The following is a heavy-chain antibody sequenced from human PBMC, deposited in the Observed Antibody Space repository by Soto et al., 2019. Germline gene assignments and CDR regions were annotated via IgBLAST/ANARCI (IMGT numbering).Heavy chain of an antibody. D-gene: IGHD2-15*01. V-gene: IGHV3-48*01. CDR2: MTSSSSTI. J-gene: IGHJ4*02. CDR3: ARAHCSGGHCYSGSEFDY. CDR1: GFTFSSYS. Sequence: EVQLVESGGGLVQRGGSLRLSCAASGFTFSSYSMNWVRQAQGKGLEWVSYMTSSSSTIYYADSVKGRFTISRDNAKNSMYLQMNSLRADDTAVYYCARAHCSGGHCYSGSEFDYWGQGILVTVYS.